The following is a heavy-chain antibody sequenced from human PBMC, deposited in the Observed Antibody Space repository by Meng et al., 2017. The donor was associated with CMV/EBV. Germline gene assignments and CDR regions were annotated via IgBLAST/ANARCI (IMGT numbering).Heavy chain of an antibody. CDR1: GFTFSSYW. V-gene: IGHV3-74*01. CDR3: GGGGGGSDSAY. CDR2: IKSDGSST. D-gene: IGHD2-15*01. J-gene: IGHJ4*02. Sequence: GESLKISCAASGFTFSSYWMYWVRQAPGKGLVWVSRIKSDGSSTTYADSVKGRFTISRDNAKNTLYLQMHSLRADDTGVYYCGGGGGGSDSAYWGQGTLVTVSS.